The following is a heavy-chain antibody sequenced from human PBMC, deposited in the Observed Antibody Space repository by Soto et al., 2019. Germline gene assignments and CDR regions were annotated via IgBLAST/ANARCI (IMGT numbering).Heavy chain of an antibody. CDR3: ARREIQGTIAY. CDR2: IYYSGTT. CDR1: GYSISSSNW. V-gene: IGHV4-28*01. Sequence: QVQLQESGPGLVKPSDTLSLTCAVSGYSISSSNWWGWIRQPPGKGLEWIGYIYYSGTTYYNPSLKSRGTLSGDRASDQCSLMLTSVTAVDTDVYYCARREIQGTIAYWGQGTLVTVSS. D-gene: IGHD2-8*01. J-gene: IGHJ4*02.